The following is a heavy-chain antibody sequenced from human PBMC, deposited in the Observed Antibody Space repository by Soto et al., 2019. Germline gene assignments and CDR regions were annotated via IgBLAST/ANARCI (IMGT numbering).Heavy chain of an antibody. CDR2: INESGST. CDR3: ERRRRRITMTRATYAMDV. CDR1: GEAFSGYH. D-gene: IGHD2-21*02. Sequence: PSETLSLTCGVYGEAFSGYHWNWIRQSPGKGLEWIGEINESGSTNYNPSLARRVTISVDTSKRQVSLRLRSVTVADAAVYYCERRRRRITMTRATYAMDVWGQGTPVTLAS. V-gene: IGHV4-34*01. J-gene: IGHJ6*02.